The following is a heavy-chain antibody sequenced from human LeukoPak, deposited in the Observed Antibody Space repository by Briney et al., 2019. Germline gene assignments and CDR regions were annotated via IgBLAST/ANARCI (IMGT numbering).Heavy chain of an antibody. CDR1: GNSISSSSYY. V-gene: IGHV4-39*01. CDR3: ARHSSRGYSSGWYSDAFDI. D-gene: IGHD6-19*01. Sequence: SQTLSLTCTVSGNSISSSSYYWGWIRQPPGKGLEWIGSIYYSGSTYYNPSLKSRVTISVDTSKNQFSLKLSSVTAADTAVYYCARHSSRGYSSGWYSDAFDIWGQGTMVTVSS. CDR2: IYYSGST. J-gene: IGHJ3*02.